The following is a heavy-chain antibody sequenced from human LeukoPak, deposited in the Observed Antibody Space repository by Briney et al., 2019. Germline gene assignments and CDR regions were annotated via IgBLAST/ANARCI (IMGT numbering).Heavy chain of an antibody. J-gene: IGHJ4*02. D-gene: IGHD3-10*01. CDR2: IYYSGST. V-gene: IGHV4-59*12. CDR1: GGSISSYY. Sequence: PSETLSLTCTVSGGSISSYYWSWIRQPPGKGLEWIGYIYYSGSTNYNPSLKSRATISVDTSKNQFSLKLSSVTAADTAVYYCARVGPYYYGSGSPTNEPLDYWGQGTLVTVSS. CDR3: ARVGPYYYGSGSPTNEPLDY.